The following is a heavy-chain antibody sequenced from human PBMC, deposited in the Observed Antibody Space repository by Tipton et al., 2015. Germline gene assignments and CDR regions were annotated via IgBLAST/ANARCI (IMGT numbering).Heavy chain of an antibody. J-gene: IGHJ1*01. CDR2: IFSGGST. CDR1: GDSVNSGNYY. V-gene: IGHV4-61*01. Sequence: LRLSCTVSGDSVNSGNYYWSWIRQPPGKGLEWIGYIFSGGSTNSNPSAKSRVTIFLTSNKQFSLEMTSVTAADTAIYYCARGQDENTLGEYYTHWGQGTLVTVS. CDR3: ARGQDENTLGEYYTH. D-gene: IGHD3-3*01.